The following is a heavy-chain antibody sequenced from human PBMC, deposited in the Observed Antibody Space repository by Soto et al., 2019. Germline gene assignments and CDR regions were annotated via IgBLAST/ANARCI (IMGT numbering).Heavy chain of an antibody. CDR2: IYYSGST. Sequence: QLQLQESGPGLVKPSETLSLTCTVSGGSISSSSYYWGWIRQPPGKGLEWIGSIYYSGSTYYNPSLKSRVTVSVDTSKTQFSLKRSAVPAADTAVYYCALQSSGGWHYWYFDLWGRGTLVTVSS. CDR1: GGSISSSSYY. D-gene: IGHD3-10*01. J-gene: IGHJ2*01. CDR3: ALQSSGGWHYWYFDL. V-gene: IGHV4-39*01.